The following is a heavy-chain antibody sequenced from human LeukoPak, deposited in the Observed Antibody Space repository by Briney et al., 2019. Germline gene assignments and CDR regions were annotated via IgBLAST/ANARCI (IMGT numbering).Heavy chain of an antibody. CDR2: INPSGGST. J-gene: IGHJ3*02. V-gene: IGHV1-46*01. Sequence: ASVKVSCKASGYTFTSHYMHWVRQAPGQGLEWMGIINPSGGSTSYAQKFQGRVTMTRDTSTSTVYMELSSLRSEDTAVYYCARDEITMVRGSHAFDIWGQGTMVTVSS. CDR3: ARDEITMVRGSHAFDI. D-gene: IGHD3-10*01. CDR1: GYTFTSHY.